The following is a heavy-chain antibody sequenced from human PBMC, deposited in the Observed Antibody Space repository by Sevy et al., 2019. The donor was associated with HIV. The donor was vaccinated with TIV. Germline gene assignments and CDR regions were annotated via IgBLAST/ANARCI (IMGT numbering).Heavy chain of an antibody. CDR1: GFTFSSYA. D-gene: IGHD3-22*01. Sequence: GGSLRLSCAASGFTFSSYAMSWVRQAPGKGLEWVSAISGSGGSTYYADSVKGRFTISRDNSKNTLYLQMNSLRAEDTAVYFHTKDPTDRHTNFYYDSSGYSPILTYVDYWGQGTLVTVSS. CDR2: ISGSGGST. CDR3: TKDPTDRHTNFYYDSSGYSPILTYVDY. V-gene: IGHV3-23*01. J-gene: IGHJ4*02.